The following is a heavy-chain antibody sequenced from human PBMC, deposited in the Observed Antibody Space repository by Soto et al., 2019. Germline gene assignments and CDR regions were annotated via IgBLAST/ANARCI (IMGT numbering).Heavy chain of an antibody. Sequence: ASVKVSCKVSGYTLTELSMHLVRQAPGKXLEXXGGFXPXDXXTXXXQKFQGRVTMTEDTSTDTAYMELNSLRAEDTAVYYCARDKSGSLDYWAPGTLVTVSS. V-gene: IGHV1-24*01. J-gene: IGHJ4*02. CDR1: GYTLTELS. D-gene: IGHD3-10*01. CDR2: FXPXDXXT. CDR3: ARDKSGSLDY.